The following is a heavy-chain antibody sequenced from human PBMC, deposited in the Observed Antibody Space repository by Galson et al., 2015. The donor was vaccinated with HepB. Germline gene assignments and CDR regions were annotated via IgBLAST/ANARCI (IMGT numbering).Heavy chain of an antibody. CDR2: IFSPDSI. V-gene: IGHV4-4*07. Sequence: LTCSVSGASISTSYWSWIRQPAGKGLEWIGRIFSPDSINYNPSLKSRISMSVDTSQNRFSLKMNSVTAADTGVYYCARNNHFDFWGQGIVVTVSS. J-gene: IGHJ4*02. CDR3: ARNNHFDF. CDR1: GASISTSY. D-gene: IGHD1/OR15-1a*01.